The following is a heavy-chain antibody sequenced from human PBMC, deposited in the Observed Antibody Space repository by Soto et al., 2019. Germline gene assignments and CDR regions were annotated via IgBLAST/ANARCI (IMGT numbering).Heavy chain of an antibody. CDR3: ARGGIGLVPAAYDFDY. J-gene: IGHJ4*02. CDR2: IIPIFGTA. V-gene: IGHV1-69*13. CDR1: GGTFSSYA. Sequence: ASVKVSCKASGGTFSSYAISWVRQAPGQGLEWMGGIIPIFGTANYAQKFQGRVTITADESTSTAYMELSSLRSEDTAVYYCARGGIGLVPAAYDFDYWGQGTLVTVSS. D-gene: IGHD2-2*01.